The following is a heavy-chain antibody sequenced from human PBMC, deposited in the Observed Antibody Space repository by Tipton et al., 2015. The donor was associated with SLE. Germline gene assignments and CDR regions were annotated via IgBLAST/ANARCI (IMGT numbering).Heavy chain of an antibody. V-gene: IGHV4-39*07. CDR3: ARVGSGWSEDYFDY. D-gene: IGHD6-19*01. CDR1: GGSISSSSYY. J-gene: IGHJ4*02. Sequence: TLSLTCTVSGGSISSSSYYWGWIRQPPGKGLEWIGSIYYSGSTNYNPSLKSRVTISADTSKNQFSLKLNSVTAADTAVFYCARVGSGWSEDYFDYWGQGTLVTVSS. CDR2: IYYSGST.